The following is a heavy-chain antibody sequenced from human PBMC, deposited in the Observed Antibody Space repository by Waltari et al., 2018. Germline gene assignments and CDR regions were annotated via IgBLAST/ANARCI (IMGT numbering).Heavy chain of an antibody. CDR3: ARLKRAPAYWFDP. D-gene: IGHD1-1*01. CDR2: IYYSGST. Sequence: QLQLQESGPGLVKPSETLSLTCTVSGGSISSSSYYWGWIRQPPGKGLEWIGSIYYSGSTYYNPSLKSRVTISVDTSKNQFSLKLSSVTAADTAVYYCARLKRAPAYWFDPWGQGTLVTVSS. CDR1: GGSISSSSYY. V-gene: IGHV4-39*01. J-gene: IGHJ5*02.